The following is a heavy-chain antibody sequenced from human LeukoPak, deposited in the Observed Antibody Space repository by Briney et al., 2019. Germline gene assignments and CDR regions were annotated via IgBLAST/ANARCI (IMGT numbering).Heavy chain of an antibody. V-gene: IGHV3-7*01. CDR2: IKQDGSEK. CDR3: GRGGDIVVVDNWFDP. CDR1: GFTFRSYL. D-gene: IGHD2-2*01. J-gene: IGHJ5*02. Sequence: GGSLRLSCAASGFTFRSYLMSWVRQAPGKGLEWVANIKQDGSEKYYVDSVKGRFTISRDNAKNSLYLQMNSLRAEDTAVYDCGRGGDIVVVDNWFDPWGQGTLVTVSS.